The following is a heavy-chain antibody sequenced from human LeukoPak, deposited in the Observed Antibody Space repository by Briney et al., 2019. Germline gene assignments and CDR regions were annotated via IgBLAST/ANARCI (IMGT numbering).Heavy chain of an antibody. CDR3: ARGDSAYDLFGHIDY. CDR2: IIPIFGAA. J-gene: IGHJ4*02. D-gene: IGHD5-12*01. V-gene: IGHV1-69*13. Sequence: SVKVSCKASGGTFSNYAISWVRQAPGQGLEWMGGIIPIFGAANYAQKFQGRVTITADESTSTAYMELSSLRSEDTAVYYCARGDSAYDLFGHIDYWGQGTLVTVSS. CDR1: GGTFSNYA.